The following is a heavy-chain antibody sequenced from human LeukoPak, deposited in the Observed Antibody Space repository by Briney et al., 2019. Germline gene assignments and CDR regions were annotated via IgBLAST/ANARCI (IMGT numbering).Heavy chain of an antibody. CDR2: ISYSGST. Sequence: ETLSLTCTVSGGSISSSSYHWGWIRPPPGEGLGWIGSISYSGSTYYNLSLKSRVTISVDTSKNQFSLKLNSLTAADTAVYYCARRGYDSSGYYYAYWGQGTLVTVSS. D-gene: IGHD3-22*01. J-gene: IGHJ4*02. CDR1: GGSISSSSYH. V-gene: IGHV4-39*01. CDR3: ARRGYDSSGYYYAY.